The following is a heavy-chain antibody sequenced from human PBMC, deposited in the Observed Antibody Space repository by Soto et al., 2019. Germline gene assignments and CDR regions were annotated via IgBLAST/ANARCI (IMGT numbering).Heavy chain of an antibody. Sequence: SETLSLTCAVSGDSISSGGYYWSWIRQHPGKGLEWIGYIYYSGSTYYNPSLKSRVIISVDTSKNQFSLKLSSVTAADTAVYYCARGSTVAAILFDYWGQGTLVTVSS. V-gene: IGHV4-31*11. CDR2: IYYSGST. D-gene: IGHD2-15*01. CDR3: ARGSTVAAILFDY. J-gene: IGHJ4*02. CDR1: GDSISSGGYY.